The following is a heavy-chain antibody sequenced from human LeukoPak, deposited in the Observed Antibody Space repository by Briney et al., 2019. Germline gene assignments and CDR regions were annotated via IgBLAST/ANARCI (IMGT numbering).Heavy chain of an antibody. D-gene: IGHD2-15*01. J-gene: IGHJ4*02. V-gene: IGHV3-21*01. CDR2: ISSGSYI. CDR1: GFPFSRYN. Sequence: KTGGSRRLSCAASGFPFSRYNLNWVRQAPGKGLEWVSSISSGSYIYYADSVKGRFTISRDNAKNSVYLQMNSLRAEVTAVYYCVRGYCSGGSCYSGSYYWGQGTLVTVSS. CDR3: VRGYCSGGSCYSGSYY.